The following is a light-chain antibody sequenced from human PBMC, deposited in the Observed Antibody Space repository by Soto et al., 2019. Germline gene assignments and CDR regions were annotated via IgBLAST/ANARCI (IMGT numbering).Light chain of an antibody. CDR2: DAS. J-gene: IGKJ5*01. CDR1: QSVSSN. V-gene: IGKV3-11*01. CDR3: QQRSHWPPIT. Sequence: EILLTQSPATLSLSPWEIATLCCRANQSVSSNLAWYQQKPGQAPRLLIYDASTRDTGIPARFSGSGSGTDFTLTISSLEPDDSAVYYCQQRSHWPPITFGQGTRLEIK.